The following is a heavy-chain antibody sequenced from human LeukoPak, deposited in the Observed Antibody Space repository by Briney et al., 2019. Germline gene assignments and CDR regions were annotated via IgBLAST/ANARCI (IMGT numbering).Heavy chain of an antibody. Sequence: GGSLRLSCAASGFTFSSYWMSWVRQAPGKGLEWVANIKQDGSEKYYVDSVKGRFTISRDNAKNSLYLQMNSLRAEDTAVYYCARDGSYSGSGSPSYYWGQGTLVTVSS. CDR1: GFTFSSYW. J-gene: IGHJ4*02. CDR3: ARDGSYSGSGSPSYY. D-gene: IGHD3-10*01. V-gene: IGHV3-7*03. CDR2: IKQDGSEK.